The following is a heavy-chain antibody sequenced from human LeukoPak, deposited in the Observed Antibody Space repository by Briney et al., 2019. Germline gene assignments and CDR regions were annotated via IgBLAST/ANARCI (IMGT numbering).Heavy chain of an antibody. V-gene: IGHV1-8*03. CDR2: MNPNSGNT. CDR3: AKGSIVGATSYYYLDV. CDR1: GYTFTSYD. D-gene: IGHD1-26*01. J-gene: IGHJ6*03. Sequence: ASVKVSCKASGYTFTSYDINWVRQATGQGLEWMGWMNPNSGNTGYAQKFQGRVTITRNTSISTAYMELSSLRSEDTAVYYCAKGSIVGATSYYYLDVWGTGTTVTVSS.